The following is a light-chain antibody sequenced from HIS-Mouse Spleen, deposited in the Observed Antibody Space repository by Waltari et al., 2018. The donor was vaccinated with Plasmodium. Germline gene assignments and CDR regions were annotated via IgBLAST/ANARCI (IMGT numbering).Light chain of an antibody. CDR1: SSDGGGYNY. CDR2: DVS. V-gene: IGLV2-14*03. J-gene: IGLJ1*01. CDR3: SSYTSSSTLNYV. Sequence: QSALTQPASVSASPGQSITISCTGTSSDGGGYNYVSCYQQHPGKAPKLMIYDVSNRPSGFSNRFSGSKSGNTASLTISGLQAEDEADYYCSSYTSSSTLNYVFGTGTKVTVL.